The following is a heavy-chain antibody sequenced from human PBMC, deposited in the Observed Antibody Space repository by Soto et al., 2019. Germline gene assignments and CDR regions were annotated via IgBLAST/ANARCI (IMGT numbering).Heavy chain of an antibody. V-gene: IGHV3-7*03. CDR3: TGDTHYGGQSVY. D-gene: IGHD2-21*01. CDR1: GFTFSSFSGYW. J-gene: IGHJ1*01. Sequence: PGGSLRLSCVDSGFTFSSFSGYWMSWVRQAPGKGLEWVANIKQDGSEMYYVDSVKGRFTISRDNTRNSLYLQMTSLRAEDTAVYYCTGDTHYGGQSVYWGPGTLVTVSS. CDR2: IKQDGSEM.